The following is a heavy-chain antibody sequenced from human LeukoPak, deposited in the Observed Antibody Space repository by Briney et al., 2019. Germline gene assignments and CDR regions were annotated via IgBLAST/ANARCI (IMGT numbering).Heavy chain of an antibody. Sequence: ASVKVSCKASGYTFTSYYMHWVRQAPGQGLEWMGIINPSGGSTSYAQKFQGRVTMTRDTSTSTVYMELSSLRSEDTAVYYCAIIAAAGTEDYWGQGTLVTVSS. CDR3: AIIAAAGTEDY. J-gene: IGHJ4*02. D-gene: IGHD6-13*01. V-gene: IGHV1-46*03. CDR1: GYTFTSYY. CDR2: INPSGGST.